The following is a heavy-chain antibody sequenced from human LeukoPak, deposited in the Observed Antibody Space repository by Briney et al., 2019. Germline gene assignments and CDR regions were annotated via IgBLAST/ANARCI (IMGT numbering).Heavy chain of an antibody. CDR2: INHSGST. CDR3: AGDRITGNTKFDY. D-gene: IGHD1-20*01. CDR1: GGSFSGYY. V-gene: IGHV4-34*01. J-gene: IGHJ4*02. Sequence: PSETLSLTCAVYGGSFSGYYWSWIRQPPGKGLEWIGEINHSGSTNYNPSLKSRVTISVDTSKNQFSLKLSSVAAADTAVYYCAGDRITGNTKFDYWGQGTLVTVSS.